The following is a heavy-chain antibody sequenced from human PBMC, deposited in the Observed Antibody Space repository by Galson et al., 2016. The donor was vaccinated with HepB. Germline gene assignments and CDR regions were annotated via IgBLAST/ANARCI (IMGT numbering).Heavy chain of an antibody. CDR3: AREAGGAYVGFYDY. D-gene: IGHD4-23*01. J-gene: IGHJ4*02. V-gene: IGHV1-18*04. CDR2: ISPYNGHT. Sequence: SVKVSCKASGYPFSSYGISWVRQAPGQGLEWMGWISPYNGHTKYAQSLQGRVTMTLETSSRTVYMELRSLRSDDTAVYYCAREAGGAYVGFYDYWGLGTPVTVSS. CDR1: GYPFSSYG.